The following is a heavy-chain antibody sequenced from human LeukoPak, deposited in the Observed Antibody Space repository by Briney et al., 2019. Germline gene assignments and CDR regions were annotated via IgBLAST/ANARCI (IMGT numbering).Heavy chain of an antibody. V-gene: IGHV4-59*01. Sequence: SETLSLTCTVSGGSISSYYWSWIRQPPGKGLEWIGYIYYSGSTNYNPSLKSRVTISVDTSKNQFSLQLSSVTAADTAVYYCARGPKTETDYWGQGTLVTVSS. J-gene: IGHJ4*02. CDR2: IYYSGST. CDR1: GGSISSYY. CDR3: ARGPKTETDY.